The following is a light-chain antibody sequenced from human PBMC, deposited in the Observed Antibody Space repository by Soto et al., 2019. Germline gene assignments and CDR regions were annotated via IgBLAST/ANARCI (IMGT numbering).Light chain of an antibody. CDR3: GTWDTNLRAYV. J-gene: IGLJ1*01. V-gene: IGLV1-51*02. Sequence: QSVLTQPPSVSAAPGQKVTISCSGDTSNTLHNFVSWYQQLPGAAPKLLIYEGNKRPSGIPDRFSGSKFGTSVTLAITGLQTGDEADYYCGTWDTNLRAYVFGTGTKVTVL. CDR1: TSNTLHNF. CDR2: EGN.